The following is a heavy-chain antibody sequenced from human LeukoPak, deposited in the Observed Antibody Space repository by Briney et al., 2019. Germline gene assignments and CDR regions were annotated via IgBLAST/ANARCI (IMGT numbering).Heavy chain of an antibody. V-gene: IGHV3-23*01. CDR2: ISGSDGST. D-gene: IGHD1-26*01. Sequence: GGSLRLSCAVSGFTFSIYAMSWVRRAPGTGLEWVSSISGSDGSTSHAGTVKGRFTISRDNSKSTLYLQMNSLRVDDTAVYYCARRVGHTFDYWGQGALVTVSS. CDR1: GFTFSIYA. J-gene: IGHJ4*02. CDR3: ARRVGHTFDY.